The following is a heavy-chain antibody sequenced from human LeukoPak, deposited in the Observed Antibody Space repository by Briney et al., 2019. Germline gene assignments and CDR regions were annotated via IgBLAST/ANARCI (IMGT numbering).Heavy chain of an antibody. D-gene: IGHD4/OR15-4a*01. V-gene: IGHV3-11*06. CDR3: ARVGATYPPSDAFDI. J-gene: IGHJ3*02. Sequence: GGSLRLSCAASRFIFSDYYMSWIRQAPGKGLELISYISGSTSYTNYADSVRGRFTISRDNANNSLYLQMNSLRAEDTAVYYCARVGATYPPSDAFDIWGQGTMVTVSS. CDR1: RFIFSDYY. CDR2: ISGSTSYT.